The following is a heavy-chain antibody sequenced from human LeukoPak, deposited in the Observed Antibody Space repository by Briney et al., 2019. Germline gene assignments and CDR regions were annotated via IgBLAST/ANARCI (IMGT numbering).Heavy chain of an antibody. CDR1: GFTFDDYA. J-gene: IGHJ6*02. CDR2: ISWNSGSI. V-gene: IGHV3-9*01. CDR3: AKDYGMDV. Sequence: PGRSLRLSCAASGFTFDDYAMHWVRRAPGKGLEWVSGISWNSGSIGYADSVKGRFTISRDNAKNSLYLQMNSLRAEDTALYYCAKDYGMDVWGQGTTVTVSS.